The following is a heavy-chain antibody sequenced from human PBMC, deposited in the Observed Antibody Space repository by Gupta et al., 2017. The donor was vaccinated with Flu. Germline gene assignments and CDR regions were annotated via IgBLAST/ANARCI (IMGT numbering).Heavy chain of an antibody. J-gene: IGHJ6*02. CDR2: IYTSGNA. Sequence: QVQLQESGPGLVKPSQTLSLTCTVSGGSINSGSYYWRWIRQPAGKGLAWIGRIYTSGNANYNPSLKSRVTISIDTSKNQFSLKLNSVTAADTAVYYCARDMLLGTDIVVLPAAIGGERFSYYYGMDVWGQGTTVTVSS. V-gene: IGHV4-61*02. CDR1: GGSINSGSYY. D-gene: IGHD2-2*02. CDR3: ARDMLLGTDIVVLPAAIGGERFSYYYGMDV.